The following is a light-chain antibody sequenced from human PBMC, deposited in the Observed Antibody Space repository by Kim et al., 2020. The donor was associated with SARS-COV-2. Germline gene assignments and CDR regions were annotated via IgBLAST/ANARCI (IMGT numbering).Light chain of an antibody. J-gene: IGLJ2*01. Sequence: KMITITSGRSSGSVDDNYVKWYQQHPGGVPNTVIYEDDQSPSGFTNRFSGSIDSSSNSASLTMSGMKTEDDADCCCQSYNGNNVIFGGGKKVTVL. CDR1: SGSVDDNY. CDR3: QSYNGNNVI. CDR2: EDD. V-gene: IGLV6-57*03.